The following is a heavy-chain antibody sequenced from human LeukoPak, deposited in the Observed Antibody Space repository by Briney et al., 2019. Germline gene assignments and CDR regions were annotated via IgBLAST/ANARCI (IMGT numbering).Heavy chain of an antibody. CDR1: GFIFSSHD. V-gene: IGHV3-23*01. J-gene: IGHJ6*03. Sequence: AGGSLRLSCAASGFIFSSHDMSWVRQAPGKGLEWVSAISGSDGTAYYADSVKGRFTISRDNSKNTLYLQMNSLGAEDTAAYYCAKASGNYHYTDLWGKGTTVTVSS. CDR3: AKASGNYHYTDL. CDR2: ISGSDGTA.